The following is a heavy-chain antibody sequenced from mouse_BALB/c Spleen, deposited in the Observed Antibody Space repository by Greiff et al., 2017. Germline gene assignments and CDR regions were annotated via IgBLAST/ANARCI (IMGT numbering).Heavy chain of an antibody. CDR3: AITGFDY. Sequence: LMKPGASVKISCKATGYTFSSYWIEWVKQRPGHGLEWIGEILPGSGSTNYNEKFKGKATFTADTSSNTAYMQLSSLTSEDSAVYYCAITGFDYWGQGTTLTVSS. CDR1: GYTFSSYW. D-gene: IGHD4-1*01. CDR2: ILPGSGST. V-gene: IGHV1-9*01. J-gene: IGHJ2*01.